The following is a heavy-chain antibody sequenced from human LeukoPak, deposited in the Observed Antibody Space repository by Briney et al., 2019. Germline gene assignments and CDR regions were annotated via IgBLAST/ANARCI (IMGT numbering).Heavy chain of an antibody. V-gene: IGHV3-7*01. CDR2: IKQDEGQK. J-gene: IGHJ6*03. D-gene: IGHD3-10*01. CDR3: ARVFYYGSRYYYMDV. CDR1: GFTFSSYR. Sequence: PGGSLRLSCVASGFTFSSYRMSWVRQAPGKGLEWVANIKQDEGQKYYVDSVKGRFTISRGNAQKTLYLQMSSLRDEDTAVYFCARVFYYGSRYYYMDVWGKGTPVTISS.